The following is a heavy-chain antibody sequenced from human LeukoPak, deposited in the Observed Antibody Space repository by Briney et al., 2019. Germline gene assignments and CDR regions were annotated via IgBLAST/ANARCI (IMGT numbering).Heavy chain of an antibody. Sequence: GGSLRLSCAASGFTFSSYVMSWVRQAPGKGLEWVSGISGSGGSTYYADSVKGRFTISRDNSKNTLDLQMNSLRAEDTAVYYCARDGDDSSGPPDYWGQGTLVTVSS. CDR3: ARDGDDSSGPPDY. D-gene: IGHD3-22*01. CDR2: ISGSGGST. CDR1: GFTFSSYV. J-gene: IGHJ4*02. V-gene: IGHV3-23*01.